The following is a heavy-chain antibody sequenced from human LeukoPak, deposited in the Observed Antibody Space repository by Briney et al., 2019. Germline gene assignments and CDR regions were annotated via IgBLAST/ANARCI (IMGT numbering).Heavy chain of an antibody. Sequence: PSGTLSLTCAVSGGSISSSNWWSWVRQPPGKGLEWIGEIYHSGSTNYNPSLKSRVTISVDKSKNQFSLKLSSVTAADTAVYYCARTYYYGSGSPYNWFDPWGQGTLVTGSS. CDR1: GGSISSSNW. D-gene: IGHD3-10*01. J-gene: IGHJ5*02. CDR2: IYHSGST. V-gene: IGHV4-4*02. CDR3: ARTYYYGSGSPYNWFDP.